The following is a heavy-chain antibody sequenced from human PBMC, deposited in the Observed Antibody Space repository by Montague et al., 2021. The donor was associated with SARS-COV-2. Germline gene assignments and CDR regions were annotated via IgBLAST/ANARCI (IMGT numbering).Heavy chain of an antibody. CDR1: GGSISGYY. V-gene: IGHV4-59*01. CDR2: IYYSGST. CDR3: ARVVAAAGTPVFDY. J-gene: IGHJ4*02. D-gene: IGHD6-13*01. Sequence: SETLSLTCTVSGGSISGYYWSWIRQPPGKGLEWIGYIYYSGSTNYNPSLKSRVTISVDTSKNQFSLKLSSVTAADTAVYYCARVVAAAGTPVFDYWGQGTLVTVSS.